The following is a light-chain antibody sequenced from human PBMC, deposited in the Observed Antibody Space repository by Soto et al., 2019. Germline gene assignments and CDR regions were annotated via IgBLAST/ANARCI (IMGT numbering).Light chain of an antibody. V-gene: IGLV1-40*01. CDR2: GNK. J-gene: IGLJ1*01. CDR3: CSYAGSYTFAYV. Sequence: QSVLTQPPSVSGAPGQRVTISCTGSSSNIGAGYDVHWYQQRPGTAPKLLIYGNKNRPSGVPDRFSGSKSGTSASLAITGLQAEDEADYYCCSYAGSYTFAYVFGTGTKV. CDR1: SSNIGAGYD.